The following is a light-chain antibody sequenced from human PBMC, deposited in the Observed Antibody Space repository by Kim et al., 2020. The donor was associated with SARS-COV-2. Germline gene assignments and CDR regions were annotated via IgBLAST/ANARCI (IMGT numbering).Light chain of an antibody. V-gene: IGLV1-40*01. CDR1: SSNIGAGYD. CDR3: QSYDSSLSGWV. CDR2: GNS. Sequence: QRVTISGTGSSSNIGAGYDVHWYQQRPGTAPKLLIYGNSNRPSGVPDRFSGSKSGTSGSLAITGLQAEDEADYYCQSYDSSLSGWVFGGGTQLTVL. J-gene: IGLJ3*02.